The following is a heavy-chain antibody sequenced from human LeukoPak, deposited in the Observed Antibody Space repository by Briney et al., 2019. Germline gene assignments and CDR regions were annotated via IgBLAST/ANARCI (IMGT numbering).Heavy chain of an antibody. Sequence: PGGSLRLSCVASGFTFDDYAMHWVRQAPGKGLEWVSLISGDGGSTYYADSVKGRFTISRDNSKNSLYLQMNSLRTEDTALYYCAKDRGYDFWSGYFDYWGQGTLVTVSS. CDR1: GFTFDDYA. V-gene: IGHV3-43*02. CDR3: AKDRGYDFWSGYFDY. CDR2: ISGDGGST. J-gene: IGHJ4*02. D-gene: IGHD3-3*01.